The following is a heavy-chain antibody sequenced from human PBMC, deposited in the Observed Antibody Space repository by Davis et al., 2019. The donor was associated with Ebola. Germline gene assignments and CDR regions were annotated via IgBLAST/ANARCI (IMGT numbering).Heavy chain of an antibody. J-gene: IGHJ4*02. D-gene: IGHD5-24*01. V-gene: IGHV3-7*03. CDR3: ARDEGGRDGYNYPYYFDY. CDR2: IKQDGSEK. Sequence: PGGSLRLSCAASGFTFSSYWMSWVRQAPGKGLEWVANIKQDGSEKYYVDSVKGRFTISRDNAKNSLYLQMNSLRAEDTAVYYCARDEGGRDGYNYPYYFDYWGQGTLVTVSS. CDR1: GFTFSSYW.